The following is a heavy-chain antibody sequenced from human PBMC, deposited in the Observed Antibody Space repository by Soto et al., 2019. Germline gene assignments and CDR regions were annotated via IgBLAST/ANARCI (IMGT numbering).Heavy chain of an antibody. Sequence: ASVKVSCKASGYTFPSYYIHLVRQAPGQGHEWMGIISPREGRQRYAQQFPGRVTMTRDTSTITVFMELSSLRFDDTAVNYCARSIAFCGCGCYSSTNPAYYYYVMDVWGQGTTVTVSS. CDR2: ISPREGRQ. V-gene: IGHV1-46*01. J-gene: IGHJ6*02. D-gene: IGHD2-21*02. CDR1: GYTFPSYY. CDR3: ARSIAFCGCGCYSSTNPAYYYYVMDV.